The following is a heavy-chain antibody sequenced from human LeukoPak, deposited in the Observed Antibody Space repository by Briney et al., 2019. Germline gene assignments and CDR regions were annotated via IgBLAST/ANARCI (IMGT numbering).Heavy chain of an antibody. CDR1: GFTFSSYE. Sequence: GGSLRLSCAASGFTFSSYEMNWVRQAPGKGLEWVSYISSSGTTIYYADSVKGRVTISRDNAKNSLYLQMNSLRAEDTAVYYCAKDLVRGVYDYWGQGTLVTVSS. D-gene: IGHD3-10*01. V-gene: IGHV3-48*03. CDR3: AKDLVRGVYDY. J-gene: IGHJ4*02. CDR2: ISSSGTTI.